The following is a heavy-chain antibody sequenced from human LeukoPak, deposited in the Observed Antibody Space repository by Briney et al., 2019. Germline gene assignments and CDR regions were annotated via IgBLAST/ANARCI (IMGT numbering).Heavy chain of an antibody. CDR2: ISGSGGST. CDR3: AKSGRGVITMIVVVISWYFDL. V-gene: IGHV3-23*01. J-gene: IGHJ2*01. D-gene: IGHD3-22*01. CDR1: GFTFSSYA. Sequence: GGSLRLSCAASGFTFSSYAMSWVRQAPGKGLEWVSAISGSGGSTYYADSVKGRFTISRDNSKNTLYLQMNSMRAEDTAVYYCAKSGRGVITMIVVVISWYFDLWGRGTLVTVSS.